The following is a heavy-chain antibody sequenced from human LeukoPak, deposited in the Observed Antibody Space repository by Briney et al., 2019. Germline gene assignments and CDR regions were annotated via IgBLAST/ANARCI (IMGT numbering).Heavy chain of an antibody. CDR1: GFPLSTSRVA. V-gene: IGHV2-5*02. J-gene: IGHJ3*02. Sequence: SGPTLVNPTQTRTLTRPFSGFPLSTSRVAVGWIRQPPGTALEWLALIYWDDDKRYSPSLKSRLTINKDTSKNQVVLTMTNMDPVDTATYYCAHSVEMVDAFDIWGQGTMVTVSS. D-gene: IGHD5-24*01. CDR2: IYWDDDK. CDR3: AHSVEMVDAFDI.